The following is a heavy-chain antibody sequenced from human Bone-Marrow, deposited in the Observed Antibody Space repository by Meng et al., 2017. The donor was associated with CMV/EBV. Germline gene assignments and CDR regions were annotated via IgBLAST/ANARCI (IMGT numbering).Heavy chain of an antibody. J-gene: IGHJ4*02. CDR3: AREVGYDFWSGYYVDY. V-gene: IGHV3-21*01. D-gene: IGHD3-3*01. Sequence: GESLKISCAASGFTFSSYSMNWVRQAPGKGLEWVSSISSSSNYIYYADSVKGRFTISRDNAKNSLYLQMNSLRAEDTAVYYCAREVGYDFWSGYYVDYWGQGTLVTVSS. CDR1: GFTFSSYS. CDR2: ISSSSNYI.